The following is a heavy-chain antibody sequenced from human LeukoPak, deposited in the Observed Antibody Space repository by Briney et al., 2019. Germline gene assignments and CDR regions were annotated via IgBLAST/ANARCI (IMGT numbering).Heavy chain of an antibody. J-gene: IGHJ4*02. CDR2: IYYTGRT. Sequence: PSETLSLTCNVSGAYISSSYWSWIRQPPGKGLEWIGYIYYTGRTSYSPSLKSRVTISVDTSKNQFSLKLSSVTAADTAVYYCARSTPCGGDCYYFDYWGQGTLVTVSS. D-gene: IGHD2-21*02. CDR3: ARSTPCGGDCYYFDY. CDR1: GAYISSSY. V-gene: IGHV4-59*12.